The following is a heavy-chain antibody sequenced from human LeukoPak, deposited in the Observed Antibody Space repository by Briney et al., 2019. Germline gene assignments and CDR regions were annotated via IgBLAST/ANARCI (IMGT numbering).Heavy chain of an antibody. Sequence: ASVKVSCKASGYTFTCYYMHWVRQAPGQGGEGMGWINPNSGGTHYAQKFQGRVTITRDTSISTAYMELSRLRSDDTAVYYCARDGPDSPFDYWGQGTLVTVSS. D-gene: IGHD3-22*01. CDR2: INPNSGGT. J-gene: IGHJ4*02. V-gene: IGHV1-2*02. CDR1: GYTFTCYY. CDR3: ARDGPDSPFDY.